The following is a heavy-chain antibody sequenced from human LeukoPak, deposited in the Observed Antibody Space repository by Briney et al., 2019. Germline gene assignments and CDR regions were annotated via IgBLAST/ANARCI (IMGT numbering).Heavy chain of an antibody. D-gene: IGHD5-18*01. V-gene: IGHV5-51*01. Sequence: GESLQISCQGSGYSFTSYWIGWVRQMPGKGLEWMGIIYPGDSDTRYSPSFQGQVTISADKSISTAYLQWSSLKASDTAMYYCARENTAMVSGGRFDYWGQGTPVTVSS. CDR2: IYPGDSDT. J-gene: IGHJ4*02. CDR1: GYSFTSYW. CDR3: ARENTAMVSGGRFDY.